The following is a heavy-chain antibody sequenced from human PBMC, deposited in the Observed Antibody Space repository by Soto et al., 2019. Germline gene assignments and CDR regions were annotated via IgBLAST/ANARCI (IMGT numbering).Heavy chain of an antibody. CDR3: ARGITIFGVVPSYGMDV. J-gene: IGHJ6*02. Sequence: SQTLSLTCAISGDSVSSNSAAWNWIRQSPSRGLEWLGRTYYRSKWYNDYAVSVKSRITINPDTSKNQFSLQLNSVTPEDTAVYYCARGITIFGVVPSYGMDVWGQGTTGTVSS. D-gene: IGHD3-3*01. CDR1: GDSVSSNSAA. V-gene: IGHV6-1*01. CDR2: TYYRSKWYN.